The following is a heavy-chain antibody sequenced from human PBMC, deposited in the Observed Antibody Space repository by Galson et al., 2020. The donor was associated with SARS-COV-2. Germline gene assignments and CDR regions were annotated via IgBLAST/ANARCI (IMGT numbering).Heavy chain of an antibody. D-gene: IGHD4-17*01. CDR2: IKSKTDGGTT. CDR3: TTDSRTGTTSTPYYYCYGMDV. Sequence: GESLKISCAASGFTFSNAWMSWVRQAPGKGLEWVGRIKSKTDGGTTDYAAPVKGRFTISRDDSKNTLYLQMNSLKTEDTAVYYCTTDSRTGTTSTPYYYCYGMDVWGQGTTVTLSS. CDR1: GFTFSNAW. V-gene: IGHV3-15*01. J-gene: IGHJ6*02.